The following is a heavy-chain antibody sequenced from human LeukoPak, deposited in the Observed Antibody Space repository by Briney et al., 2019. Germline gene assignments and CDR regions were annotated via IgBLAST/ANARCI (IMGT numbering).Heavy chain of an antibody. D-gene: IGHD6-19*01. CDR2: IFSRGGA. V-gene: IGHV4-4*07. CDR3: ARVATPDVSSPLDF. CDR1: GGSITGFF. Sequence: PSETLSLTCAVSGGSITGFFWTWIRQPAGEGLQYIGRIFSRGGASYNPSLQSRVAMSVDTSQNLFSLKLTSVTAADTAVYFCARVATPDVSSPLDFWGQGILVTVSS. J-gene: IGHJ4*02.